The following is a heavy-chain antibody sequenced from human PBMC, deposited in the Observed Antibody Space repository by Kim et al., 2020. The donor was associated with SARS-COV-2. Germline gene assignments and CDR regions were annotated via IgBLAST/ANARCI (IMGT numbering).Heavy chain of an antibody. V-gene: IGHV4-34*01. D-gene: IGHD2-2*01. CDR3: ARGSIVVVPAATNWFDP. Sequence: SETLSLTCAVYGGSFSGYYWSWIRQPPGKGLEWIGEINHSGSTNYNPSLKSRVTISVDTSKNQFSLKLSSVTAADTAVYYCARGSIVVVPAATNWFDPWG. J-gene: IGHJ5*02. CDR2: INHSGST. CDR1: GGSFSGYY.